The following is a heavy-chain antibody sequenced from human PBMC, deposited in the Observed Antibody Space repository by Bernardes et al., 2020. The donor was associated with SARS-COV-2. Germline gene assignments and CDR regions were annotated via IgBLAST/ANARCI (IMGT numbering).Heavy chain of an antibody. CDR3: ARGSGNYYFDY. J-gene: IGHJ4*02. Sequence: VGSLRLSCVSSGFTFNSYYIHWVRQVPDKGLEWVSRISKDGSSKNYADSVRGRFAISRDNAKNTLYLQMTSLTADDTSLYYCARGSGNYYFDYWDRGTLITGSS. CDR2: ISKDGSSK. D-gene: IGHD6-19*01. V-gene: IGHV3-74*01. CDR1: GFTFNSYY.